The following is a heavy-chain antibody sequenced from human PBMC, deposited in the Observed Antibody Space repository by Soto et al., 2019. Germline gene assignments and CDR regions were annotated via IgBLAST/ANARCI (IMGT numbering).Heavy chain of an antibody. Sequence: QVQLVQSGAEVKKPGSSVKVSCKASGGTFSSYTISCVRQAPGQGLEWMGRIIPILGIANYAQKFQGRVTITADKSTSTAYMELSSLRSEDTAVYYCARDHRGGSRYWGQGTLVTVSS. CDR1: GGTFSSYT. CDR3: ARDHRGGSRY. CDR2: IIPILGIA. J-gene: IGHJ4*02. D-gene: IGHD2-15*01. V-gene: IGHV1-69*08.